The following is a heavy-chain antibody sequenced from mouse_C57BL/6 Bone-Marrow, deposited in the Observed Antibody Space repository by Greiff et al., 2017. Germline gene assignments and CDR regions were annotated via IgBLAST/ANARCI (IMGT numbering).Heavy chain of an antibody. CDR2: IDPSDSYT. Sequence: QVQLKQPGAELVRPGTSVKLSCKASGYTFTSYWMHWVKQRPGQGLEWIGVIDPSDSYTNYNQKFKGKATLTVDTSSSTAYMQLSSLTSEDSAVYNCAIEKIWITTVVEGYWYFDVWGTGTTVTVSS. J-gene: IGHJ1*03. D-gene: IGHD1-1*01. CDR1: GYTFTSYW. CDR3: AIEKIWITTVVEGYWYFDV. V-gene: IGHV1-59*01.